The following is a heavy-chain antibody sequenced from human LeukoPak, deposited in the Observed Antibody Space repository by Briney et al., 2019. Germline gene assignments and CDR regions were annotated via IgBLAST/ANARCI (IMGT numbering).Heavy chain of an antibody. CDR1: GYTFTGYY. CDR2: INPNSGGT. J-gene: IGHJ4*02. CDR3: ARGLTGDPTTGFDY. D-gene: IGHD7-27*01. V-gene: IGHV1-2*02. Sequence: ASVMVSCKVSGYTFTGYYMHWVRQAPGQGLEWMGWINPNSGGTNYAQKFQGRVTMTRDTSISTAYMELSRLRSDDTAVYYCARGLTGDPTTGFDYWGQGTLVTVSS.